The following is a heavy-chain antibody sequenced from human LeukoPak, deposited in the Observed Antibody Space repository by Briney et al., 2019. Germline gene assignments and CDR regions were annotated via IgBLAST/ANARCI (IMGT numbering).Heavy chain of an antibody. V-gene: IGHV3-74*01. CDR2: INSDGSTT. J-gene: IGHJ4*02. Sequence: GGSLRLSCAASGFTFSSYWMHWVRQAPGKGLVWVSRINSDGSTTSYADSVTGRFTISRDNTKNTLYLQMNSLGAEDTAVYYCARDQGDFWSGYYDYWGQGTLVTVSS. D-gene: IGHD3-3*01. CDR3: ARDQGDFWSGYYDY. CDR1: GFTFSSYW.